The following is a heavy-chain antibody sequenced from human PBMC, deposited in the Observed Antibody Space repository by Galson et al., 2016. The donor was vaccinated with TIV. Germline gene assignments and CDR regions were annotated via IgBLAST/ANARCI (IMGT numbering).Heavy chain of an antibody. CDR1: GFSFSHNA. CDR3: ATSTVGENIYYYGMDV. J-gene: IGHJ6*02. CDR2: ISYDGTNK. Sequence: SLRLSCAASGFSFSHNAMHWVRQPPGRGLEWVAVISYDGTNKYYADSVKGRLTISRDNSKNTLYLQMNSLRTEDTAVYYCATSTVGENIYYYGMDVWGQGTTVTVSS. D-gene: IGHD1-26*01. V-gene: IGHV3-30-3*01.